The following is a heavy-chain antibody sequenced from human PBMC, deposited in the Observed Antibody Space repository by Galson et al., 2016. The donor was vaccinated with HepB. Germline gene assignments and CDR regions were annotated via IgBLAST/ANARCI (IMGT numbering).Heavy chain of an antibody. D-gene: IGHD3-3*01. CDR2: INHSGST. J-gene: IGHJ6*02. CDR1: GFTFSGYH. V-gene: IGHV4-34*01. Sequence: LRLSCAASGFTFSGYHWNWIRQPPGKGLEWIGEINHSGSTNYNPSLRSRLIMSVDTSKNQLSLKLSSVTAADTAVYFCARGPGDHYDFWKYVMDVWGQGTTVTVSS. CDR3: ARGPGDHYDFWKYVMDV.